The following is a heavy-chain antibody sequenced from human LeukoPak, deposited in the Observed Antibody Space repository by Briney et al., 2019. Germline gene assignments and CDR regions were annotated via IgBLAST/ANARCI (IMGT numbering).Heavy chain of an antibody. CDR1: GFTFSSYA. CDR2: ISYDGSNK. CDR3: AGDYGEYGFWSGENDY. J-gene: IGHJ4*02. Sequence: GGSLRLSCAASGFTFSSYAMHWVRQAPGKGLEWVAVISYDGSNKYYADSVKGRFAISRDNSKNTLYLQMNSLRAEDTAVYYCAGDYGEYGFWSGENDYWGQGTLVTVSS. D-gene: IGHD3-3*01. V-gene: IGHV3-30*09.